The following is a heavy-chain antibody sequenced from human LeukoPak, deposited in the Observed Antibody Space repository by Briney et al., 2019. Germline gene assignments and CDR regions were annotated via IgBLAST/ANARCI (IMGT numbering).Heavy chain of an antibody. J-gene: IGHJ6*02. CDR2: IYSGGST. D-gene: IGHD3-16*01. V-gene: IGHV3-53*01. CDR3: ARGTVWRLGSYGLDV. CDR1: GFTVSSKY. Sequence: PGGSLRLSCVASGFTVSSKYMSWVRQAPGKGLEWVSVIYSGGSTYYGESVKGRFTISRDNSKNTVYLQMNALRAEDSAVYYSARGTVWRLGSYGLDVWGQGTTVTVSS.